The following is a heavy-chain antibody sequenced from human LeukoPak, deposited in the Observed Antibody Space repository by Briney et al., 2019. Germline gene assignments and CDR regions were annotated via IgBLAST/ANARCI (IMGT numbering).Heavy chain of an antibody. CDR2: INTDGSST. J-gene: IGHJ4*02. Sequence: HSGGSLRLSCAASGFTFSNHWMHWVRHAPGKGLVWVSRINTDGSSTTYADSVKGRFTISRDNAKNTPYLQMNSLRAEDTAVYYCARDVNLGWLSRYYFDHWGQGTLVTVSA. V-gene: IGHV3-74*01. CDR1: GFTFSNHW. D-gene: IGHD3-3*01. CDR3: ARDVNLGWLSRYYFDH.